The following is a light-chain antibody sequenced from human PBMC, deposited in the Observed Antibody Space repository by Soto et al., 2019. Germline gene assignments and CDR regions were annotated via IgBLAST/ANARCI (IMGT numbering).Light chain of an antibody. CDR2: EVS. CDR1: SSDVGIYNY. Sequence: QSALTQPASVSGSPGQSIAISCTGSSSDVGIYNYVSWYQQHPGKVPKLIIYEVSNRPSGVSNRFSGSKSGNPASLTISGLQAEDEADYYCSSYTTSSPRVFGTGTKLTVL. CDR3: SSYTTSSPRV. V-gene: IGLV2-14*01. J-gene: IGLJ1*01.